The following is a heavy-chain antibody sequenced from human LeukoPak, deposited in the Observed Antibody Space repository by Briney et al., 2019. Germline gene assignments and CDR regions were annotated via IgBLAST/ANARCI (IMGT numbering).Heavy chain of an antibody. CDR1: GYSFTSYW. J-gene: IGHJ4*02. D-gene: IGHD6-13*01. Sequence: GESLKISCKGSGYSFTSYWIGWVRQMPGKGLEWMGIIYPGDSDTRYSPSFQGQVTISADKSISTAYLQWSSLKASDNAMYYCARGVAYTSSWYHTTTFLSNFDYWGQGTLVTVSS. CDR3: ARGVAYTSSWYHTTTFLSNFDY. V-gene: IGHV5-51*01. CDR2: IYPGDSDT.